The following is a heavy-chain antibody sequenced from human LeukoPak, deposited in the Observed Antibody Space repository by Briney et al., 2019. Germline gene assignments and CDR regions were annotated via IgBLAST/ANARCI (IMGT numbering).Heavy chain of an antibody. Sequence: ASVKVSCKASGGTFSSYAISWVRQAPGQGLEWMGGIIPIFGTANYAQKFQGRVTITADKSTSTAYMELSSVTAADTAVYYCARTNEIGSGWYSYYHYYMDVWGKGTTVTVSS. CDR2: IIPIFGTA. CDR3: ARTNEIGSGWYSYYHYYMDV. CDR1: GGTFSSYA. V-gene: IGHV1-69*06. D-gene: IGHD6-19*01. J-gene: IGHJ6*03.